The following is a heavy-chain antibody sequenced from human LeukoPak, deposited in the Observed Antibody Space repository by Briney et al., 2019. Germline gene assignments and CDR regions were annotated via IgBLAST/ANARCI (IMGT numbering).Heavy chain of an antibody. CDR3: ARDLKGWGSAITYYFDY. CDR1: GGSISSSSYY. D-gene: IGHD6-25*01. CDR2: IYYSGST. Sequence: MASETLSLTCTVSGGSISSSSYYWGWIRQPPGKGLEWIGSIYYSGSTYYNPSLKSRVTISVDTSKNQFSLKLSSVTAAGTAVYYCARDLKGWGSAITYYFDYWGQGTLVTVSS. J-gene: IGHJ4*02. V-gene: IGHV4-39*07.